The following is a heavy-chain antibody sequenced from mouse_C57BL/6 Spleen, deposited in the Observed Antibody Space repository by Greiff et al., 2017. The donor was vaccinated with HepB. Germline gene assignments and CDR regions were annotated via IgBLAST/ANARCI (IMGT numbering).Heavy chain of an antibody. CDR3: AREPDYYGSSHWYFDV. CDR1: GYTFTSYG. J-gene: IGHJ1*03. V-gene: IGHV1-81*01. CDR2: IYPRSGNT. Sequence: QVQLKQSGAELARPGASVKLSCKASGYTFTSYGISWVKQRTGQGLEWIGEIYPRSGNTYYNEKFKGKATLTADKSSSTAYMELRSLTSEDSAVYFCAREPDYYGSSHWYFDVWGTGTTVTVSS. D-gene: IGHD1-1*01.